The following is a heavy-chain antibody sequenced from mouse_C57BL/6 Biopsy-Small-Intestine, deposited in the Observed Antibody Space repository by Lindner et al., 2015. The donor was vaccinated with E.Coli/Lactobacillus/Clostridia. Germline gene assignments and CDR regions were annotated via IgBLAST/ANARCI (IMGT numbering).Heavy chain of an antibody. Sequence: VQLQESGAELVRPGASVKLSCTASGFNIKDDYMHWVKQRPEQGLEWIGWIDPENGDTEYASKFQGKATITADTSSNTAYLQLSSLTSEDTAVYYCARIDGYYYAMDYWGQGTSVTVSS. J-gene: IGHJ4*01. V-gene: IGHV14-4*01. D-gene: IGHD1-1*01. CDR3: ARIDGYYYAMDY. CDR1: GFNIKDDY. CDR2: IDPENGDT.